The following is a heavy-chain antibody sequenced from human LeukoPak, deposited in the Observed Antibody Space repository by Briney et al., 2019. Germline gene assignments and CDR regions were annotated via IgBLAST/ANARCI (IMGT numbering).Heavy chain of an antibody. J-gene: IGHJ4*02. CDR3: GHDSSGYYSDY. CDR2: IYYSGST. D-gene: IGHD3-22*01. V-gene: IGHV4-39*01. Sequence: SETLSLTCTVSGGFISSSSYYWGWIRQPPGKGLEWIGSIYYSGSTYYNPSLKSRVTISVDTSKNQFSLKLSSVTAADTAVYYCGHDSSGYYSDYWGQGTLVTVSS. CDR1: GGFISSSSYY.